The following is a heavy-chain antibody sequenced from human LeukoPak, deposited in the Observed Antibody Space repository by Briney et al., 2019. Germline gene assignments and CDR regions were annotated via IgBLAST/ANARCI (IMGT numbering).Heavy chain of an antibody. Sequence: GGSLRLSCAASGLTFNIYGMNWVRQAPWKGLEWVAYIGCSGLATYYTDFVRGRFTISRDNARTSLYLQLNSLRDEDTAIYYCARGGQSADNWFDPWGQGILVTVSS. J-gene: IGHJ5*02. CDR1: GLTFNIYG. V-gene: IGHV3-48*02. CDR2: IGCSGLAT. CDR3: ARGGQSADNWFDP. D-gene: IGHD3-3*01.